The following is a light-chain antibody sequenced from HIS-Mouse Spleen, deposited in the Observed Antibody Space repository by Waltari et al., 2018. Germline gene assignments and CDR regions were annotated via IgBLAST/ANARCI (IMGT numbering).Light chain of an antibody. Sequence: SSELTQDPAVSVALGQTVRITCQGDSLRSYYASWYQQKPGQDPVLVISGKNNRPSGIPDRFSGSSSGNTASLTITGAQAEDEADYYCNSRDSSGNHVVFGGGTKLTVL. CDR3: NSRDSSGNHVV. V-gene: IGLV3-19*01. J-gene: IGLJ2*01. CDR1: SLRSYY. CDR2: GKN.